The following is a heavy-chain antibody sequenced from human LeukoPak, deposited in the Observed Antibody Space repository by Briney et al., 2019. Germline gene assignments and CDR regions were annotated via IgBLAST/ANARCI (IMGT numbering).Heavy chain of an antibody. CDR3: ARPSSGYIIGGAFDI. Sequence: SGPTLVKPTQTLTLTCTFSGFSLSTSGVGVGWIRQPPGKALEWLALIYWDDDKRYSPSLKSRLTITKDTSKNQVVLTMTNMDPVDTATYYCARPSSGYIIGGAFDIWGQGTMVTVSS. CDR1: GFSLSTSGVG. D-gene: IGHD3-22*01. V-gene: IGHV2-5*02. CDR2: IYWDDDK. J-gene: IGHJ3*02.